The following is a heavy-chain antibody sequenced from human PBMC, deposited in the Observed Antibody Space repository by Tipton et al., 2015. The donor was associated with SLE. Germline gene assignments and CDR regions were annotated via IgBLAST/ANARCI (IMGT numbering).Heavy chain of an antibody. CDR1: GGSFSGYY. CDR3: ARRGRYSGYDGNY. D-gene: IGHD5-12*01. CDR2: INYSGST. J-gene: IGHJ4*02. V-gene: IGHV4-34*01. Sequence: TLSLTCAVYGGSFSGYYWSWIRQSPGKGLEWIGEINYSGSTNYNPSLKSRVTISVDTSKNQFSLQLTSVTAADTAVYYCARRGRYSGYDGNYWSQGTLVTVSS.